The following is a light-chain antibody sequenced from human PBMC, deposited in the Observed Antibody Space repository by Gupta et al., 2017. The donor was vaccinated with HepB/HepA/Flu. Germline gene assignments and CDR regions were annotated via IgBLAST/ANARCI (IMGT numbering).Light chain of an antibody. J-gene: IGLJ3*02. V-gene: IGLV10-54*04. CDR1: SANVGYEG. Sequence: AVLTQPPSVPQGLQPPATLFFPRSSANVGYEGAVWLQQHQAHPPKLLDYRNNSRPSGISERFSASRSGNTASLTITGLQSAEETDYYSAAGDISLRCWVFDGGTKVTVL. CDR3: AAGDISLRCWV. CDR2: RNN.